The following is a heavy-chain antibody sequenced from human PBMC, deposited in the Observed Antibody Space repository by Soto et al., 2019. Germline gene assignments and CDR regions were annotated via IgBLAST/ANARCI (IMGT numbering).Heavy chain of an antibody. D-gene: IGHD2-15*01. V-gene: IGHV4-30-2*01. CDR3: ASGQVVAAQH. CDR2: IYHSGST. J-gene: IGHJ4*02. CDR1: GGSISSGGYS. Sequence: QLQLQESGSGLVKPSQTLSLTCAVSGGSISSGGYSWSWIRQPPGKGLEWIGCIYHSGSTYYNPSLKSRVTLSADRSKNQFSLKLSSVTAADTAVYYCASGQVVAAQHWGQGTLVTVSS.